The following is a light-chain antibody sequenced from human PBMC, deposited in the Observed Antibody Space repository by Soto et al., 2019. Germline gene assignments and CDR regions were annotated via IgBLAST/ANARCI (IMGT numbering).Light chain of an antibody. V-gene: IGLV1-51*02. CDR3: GTWDSCLSAYD. Sequence: XSALTQPPSVSAAPGQKVTISCSGSSSIIGNNYVSWYQQLPGTAPKLLIYENNKRPSGIPDRFSGSKSGTSATLGITGLQTGDEADYYCGTWDSCLSAYDFGTGTKVTVL. CDR2: ENN. CDR1: SSIIGNNY. J-gene: IGLJ1*01.